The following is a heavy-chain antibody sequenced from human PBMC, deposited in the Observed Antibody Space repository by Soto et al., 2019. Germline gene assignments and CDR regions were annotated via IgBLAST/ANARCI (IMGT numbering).Heavy chain of an antibody. J-gene: IGHJ4*02. CDR3: APEPAARKDSSGWYGH. CDR1: GFTFSSYD. Sequence: EVQLVESGGGLVQPGGSLRLSCGASGFTFSSYDMHWVRQATGKGLEWVSAIGTAGDTYYPGSVKGRFTISRENAKNSLYLQMNSLRAEDTAVYYCAPEPAARKDSSGWYGHWGQGTLVTVSS. V-gene: IGHV3-13*01. D-gene: IGHD6-19*01. CDR2: IGTAGDT.